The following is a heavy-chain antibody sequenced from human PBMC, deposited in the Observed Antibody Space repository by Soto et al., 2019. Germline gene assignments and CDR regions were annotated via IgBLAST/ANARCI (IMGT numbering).Heavy chain of an antibody. CDR3: AGPLVGEREDDY. CDR2: LIPSLGIA. Sequence: QVQLVQSGAEVKKPGSSVKVSCKASGGTFSSYTISWVRQAPGQGLEWMGRLIPSLGIANYAQKFQGRVTITGDKSKRKAYMELSSLRSEDPAVYYCAGPLVGEREDDYWGQGTLVTFSS. CDR1: GGTFSSYT. J-gene: IGHJ4*02. D-gene: IGHD1-1*01. V-gene: IGHV1-69*02.